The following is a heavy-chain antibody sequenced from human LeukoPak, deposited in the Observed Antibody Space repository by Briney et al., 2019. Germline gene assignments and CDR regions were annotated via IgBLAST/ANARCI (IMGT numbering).Heavy chain of an antibody. V-gene: IGHV3-15*01. J-gene: IGHJ4*02. CDR3: AHRDTTMVRVDY. Sequence: PGGSLRLSCAASGFTFSTSWMTWVRQAPGKGLEWVGRIKSKTDGGTTDYAAPVKGRFTISRDDSKNTLYLQMNSLTTEDTAVYFCAHRDTTMVRVDYWGQGTLVTVSS. CDR1: GFTFSTSW. D-gene: IGHD5-18*01. CDR2: IKSKTDGGTT.